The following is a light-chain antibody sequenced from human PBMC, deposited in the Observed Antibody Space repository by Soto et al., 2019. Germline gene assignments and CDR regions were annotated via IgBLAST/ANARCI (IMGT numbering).Light chain of an antibody. J-gene: IGLJ1*01. CDR3: QSYDSRLSGYV. CDR1: SSNIGAGYE. V-gene: IGLV1-40*01. CDR2: ENN. Sequence: QSVLTQPPSVSEAPGQRVTISCTGSSSNIGAGYEAHWYQQVPGTAPKLLIYENNNRPSGVPDRFSGSKSGTSASLAITGLQAEYEAEYYCQSYDSRLSGYVFGPGTKVPVL.